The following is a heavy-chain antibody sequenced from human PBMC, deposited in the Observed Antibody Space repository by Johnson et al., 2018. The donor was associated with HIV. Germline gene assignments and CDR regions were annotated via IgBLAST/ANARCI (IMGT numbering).Heavy chain of an antibody. Sequence: VQLVESGGGLVKPGGSLRLSCAASGFTFNNAWMGWVRQAPGKGLEWVGRIKSKGSGGTIDYAAPVKDRFTISRDDSKNTLYLQMNSLRAEDTAVYYCARDYREANAFDIWGQGTMVTVSS. CDR3: ARDYREANAFDI. D-gene: IGHD1-26*01. J-gene: IGHJ3*02. V-gene: IGHV3-15*01. CDR2: IKSKGSGGTI. CDR1: GFTFNNAW.